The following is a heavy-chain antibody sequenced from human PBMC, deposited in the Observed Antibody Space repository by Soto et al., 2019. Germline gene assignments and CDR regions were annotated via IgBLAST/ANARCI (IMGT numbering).Heavy chain of an antibody. CDR3: AKDQKYCSGGSCYTPWYYYYYMDV. Sequence: QVQLVESGGGVVQPGRSLRLSCAASGFTFSSYGMHWVRQAPGKGLEWVAVISYDGSNKYYADSVKGRFTISRDNSKNTLYLQMHSLRAEDTAVYYCAKDQKYCSGGSCYTPWYYYYYMDVWGKGTTVTVSS. J-gene: IGHJ6*03. CDR2: ISYDGSNK. CDR1: GFTFSSYG. V-gene: IGHV3-30*18. D-gene: IGHD2-15*01.